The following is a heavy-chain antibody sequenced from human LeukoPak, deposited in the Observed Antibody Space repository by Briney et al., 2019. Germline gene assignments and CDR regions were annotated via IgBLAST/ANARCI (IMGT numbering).Heavy chain of an antibody. J-gene: IGHJ6*03. V-gene: IGHV1-8*03. CDR2: MNPKSGNT. CDR1: GYTFTSYD. CDR3: ARRAVDNSYYYYMDV. Sequence: GASVKVSCKASGYTFTSYDINWVRQVTGQGLEWIGWMNPKSGNTGYAQKFQGRVTITRNTSISTAYMEVSSLRYEDTAVYCCARRAVDNSYYYYMDVWGKGTTVTVSS. D-gene: IGHD6-19*01.